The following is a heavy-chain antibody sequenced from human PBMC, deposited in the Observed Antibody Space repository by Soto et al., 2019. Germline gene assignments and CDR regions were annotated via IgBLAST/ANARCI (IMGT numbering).Heavy chain of an antibody. CDR2: IYYSGST. J-gene: IGHJ6*02. CDR3: ARQGVLGSNYYYDGMDV. D-gene: IGHD3-16*01. CDR1: DGSISSSSYY. Sequence: SETLSLTCTVSDGSISSSSYYWGWIRQPPGKGLEWIGSIYYSGSTYYNPSLKSRVTISVDTSKNQFSLKLSSVTAADTAVYYCARQGVLGSNYYYDGMDVWGQGTTVTVSS. V-gene: IGHV4-39*01.